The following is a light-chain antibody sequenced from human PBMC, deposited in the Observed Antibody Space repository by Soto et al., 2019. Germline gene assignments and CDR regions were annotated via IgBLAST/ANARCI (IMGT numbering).Light chain of an antibody. CDR1: QSISSW. CDR3: QQYSSYS. V-gene: IGKV1-5*03. J-gene: IGKJ1*01. Sequence: DIQMTQSPSTLSESVGDRVTITCRASQSISSWLAWYQQKPGKAPKLLIYKAYSLESGVRSRFSGSGSGTEFTLSITSLQPNDFATYYCQQYSSYSFGQGTKVEIK. CDR2: KAY.